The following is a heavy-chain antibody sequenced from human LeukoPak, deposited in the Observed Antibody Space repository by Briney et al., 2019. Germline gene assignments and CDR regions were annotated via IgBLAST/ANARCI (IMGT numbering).Heavy chain of an antibody. CDR2: ISSSSSYI. Sequence: GGSLRLSCAASGFTFSSYSMNWVRQAPGKGLEWVSSISSSSSYIYYADSVKGRFTISRDNAKNSLYLQMNSLRAEDTAVYYCASVSGSYYGVGWGQGTLVTVSS. D-gene: IGHD1-26*01. CDR1: GFTFSSYS. CDR3: ASVSGSYYGVG. V-gene: IGHV3-21*01. J-gene: IGHJ4*02.